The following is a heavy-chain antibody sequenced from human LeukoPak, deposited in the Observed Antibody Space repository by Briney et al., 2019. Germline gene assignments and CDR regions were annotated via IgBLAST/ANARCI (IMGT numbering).Heavy chain of an antibody. CDR3: ARLQGATIGAKWFDP. V-gene: IGHV2-70*16. CDR1: GGSFSGYY. Sequence: TLSLTCAVYGGSFSGYYWSWIRQPPGKALEWLARIDWDDHKFYSTSLKTRLTISKDTSKNQVVLTMTNMDPVDTATYYCARLQGATIGAKWFDPWGQGTLVTVSS. D-gene: IGHD4/OR15-4a*01. J-gene: IGHJ5*02. CDR2: IDWDDHK.